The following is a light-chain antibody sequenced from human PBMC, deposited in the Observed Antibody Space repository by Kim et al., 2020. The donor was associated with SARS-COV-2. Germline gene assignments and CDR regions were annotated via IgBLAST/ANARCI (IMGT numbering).Light chain of an antibody. V-gene: IGLV1-36*01. CDR2: YDD. Sequence: QRVTISCSGSSSNIGNNAVNWYQQLPGKAPKLLIYYDDLLPSGVSDRFSGSKSGTSASLAISGLQSEDEADYYCAAWDDSLNGPAVFGGGTQLTVL. CDR1: SSNIGNNA. CDR3: AAWDDSLNGPAV. J-gene: IGLJ2*01.